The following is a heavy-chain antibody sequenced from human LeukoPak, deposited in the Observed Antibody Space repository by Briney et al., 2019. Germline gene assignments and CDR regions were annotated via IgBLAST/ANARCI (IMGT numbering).Heavy chain of an antibody. CDR1: GFIFSSYA. V-gene: IGHV3-23*01. D-gene: IGHD6-13*01. Sequence: GGSLRLSCAASGFIFSSYAMSWVRQAPGKGLEWVSFISDSGAITSYAGSVKGRFTMSRDNSKNTTSLQMNSLRTEDTAVYYCAPDLRGSAWSLDYWGQGTLVTVSS. CDR3: APDLRGSAWSLDY. CDR2: ISDSGAIT. J-gene: IGHJ4*02.